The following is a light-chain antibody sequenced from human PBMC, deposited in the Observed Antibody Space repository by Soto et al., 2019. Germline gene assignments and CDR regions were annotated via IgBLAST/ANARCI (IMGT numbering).Light chain of an antibody. J-gene: IGKJ4*01. CDR1: HNVYNN. Sequence: EIVMTQSPATLSVYPGEEETISCKASHNVYNNLAWYQQRPGQPPRLLIYDASTRATGISARFSGSGYGTEFTLTISSLQSEDFAVYFCQQCRDWPLTFGGGTKVDIK. V-gene: IGKV3-15*01. CDR2: DAS. CDR3: QQCRDWPLT.